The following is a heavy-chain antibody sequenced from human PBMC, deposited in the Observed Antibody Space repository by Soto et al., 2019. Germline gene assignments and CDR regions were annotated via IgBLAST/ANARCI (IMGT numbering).Heavy chain of an antibody. D-gene: IGHD6-19*01. CDR3: ARDSLHSSGWYGWVDH. J-gene: IGHJ4*02. CDR2: IYYSGST. Sequence: ASETLSLTWTVSGGSVSSGSYYWSWIRQPPGKGLEWIGYIYYSGSTNYNPSLNSRVTISVDTSKNQFSLKLSSVAAADTAVYYCARDSLHSSGWYGWVDHWGQGTLVTVSS. CDR1: GGSVSSGSYY. V-gene: IGHV4-61*01.